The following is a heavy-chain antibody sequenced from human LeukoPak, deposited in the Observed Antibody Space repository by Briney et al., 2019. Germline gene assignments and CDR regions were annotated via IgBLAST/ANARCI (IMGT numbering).Heavy chain of an antibody. CDR1: GGSISSGGYS. CDR3: ASTYSSSWNLDY. CDR2: IYHSGST. D-gene: IGHD6-13*01. J-gene: IGHJ4*02. V-gene: IGHV4-30-2*01. Sequence: SQTLSLTCADSGGSISSGGYSWSWIRRPPGKGLEWIGYIYHSGSTYYNPSLKSRVTISVDRSKNQFSLKLSSVTAADTAVYYCASTYSSSWNLDYWGQGTLVTVSS.